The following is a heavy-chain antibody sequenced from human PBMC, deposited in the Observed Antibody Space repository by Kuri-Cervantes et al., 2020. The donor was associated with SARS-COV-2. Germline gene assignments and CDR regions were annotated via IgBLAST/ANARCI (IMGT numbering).Heavy chain of an antibody. V-gene: IGHV4-38-2*01. CDR1: GYSISSGYY. CDR3: ASLRYCSSTSCWHFDY. J-gene: IGHJ4*02. D-gene: IGHD2-2*01. Sequence: GSLRLSCAASGYSISSGYYWGWIRQPPGKGLEWIGSIYHSGSTYYNPSLKSRVTISVDTSKNQFSLKLSSVTAADTAVYYCASLRYCSSTSCWHFDYWGQGTLVTVSS. CDR2: IYHSGST.